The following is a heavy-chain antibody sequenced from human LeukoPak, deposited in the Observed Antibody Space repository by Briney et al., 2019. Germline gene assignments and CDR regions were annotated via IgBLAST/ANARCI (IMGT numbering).Heavy chain of an antibody. Sequence: GGSLRLSCVASGFSFSSYTMSWVRQAPGKGLEWVAKMKEDGTDIHYVDSVKGRFAICRDNAKNSLCLQMSSLRAEDTAVYYCARGGARYLDSWGQGTLVTVSS. CDR3: ARGGARYLDS. CDR1: GFSFSSYT. CDR2: MKEDGTDI. V-gene: IGHV3-7*01. J-gene: IGHJ5*02. D-gene: IGHD3-9*01.